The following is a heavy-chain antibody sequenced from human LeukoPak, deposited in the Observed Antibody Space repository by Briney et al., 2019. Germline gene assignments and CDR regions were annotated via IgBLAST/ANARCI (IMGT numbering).Heavy chain of an antibody. CDR1: GGSISSYY. Sequence: PSETLSLTCTVSGGSISSYYWSWIRLPPGKGLEWIGYVSNSGSTNYNPSLKSRVTISVDTSKNQFSLKLSSLSAADTAVYYCAREGWLERHFGSFDYWGQGTLVTVSS. CDR2: VSNSGST. J-gene: IGHJ4*02. D-gene: IGHD1-1*01. CDR3: AREGWLERHFGSFDY. V-gene: IGHV4-59*01.